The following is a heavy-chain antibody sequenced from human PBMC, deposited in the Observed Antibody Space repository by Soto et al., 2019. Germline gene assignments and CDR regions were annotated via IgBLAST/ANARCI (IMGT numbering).Heavy chain of an antibody. D-gene: IGHD3-9*01. CDR1: GGTFSSYA. CDR2: IIPIFGTA. J-gene: IGHJ4*02. Sequence: SVKVSCEASGGTFSSYAISWVRQAPGQGLEWMGGIIPIFGTANYAQKFQGRVTITADKSTSTAYMELSSLRSEDTAVYYCATGNYDILAGYYKTFDYWGQGTLVTVSS. V-gene: IGHV1-69*06. CDR3: ATGNYDILAGYYKTFDY.